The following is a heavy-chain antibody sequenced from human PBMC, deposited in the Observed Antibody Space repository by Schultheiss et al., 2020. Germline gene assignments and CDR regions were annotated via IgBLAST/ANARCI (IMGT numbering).Heavy chain of an antibody. Sequence: SETLSLTCTVSGGSISSSSYYWGWIRQPPGKGLEWIGYIYHSGSTYYNPSLKSRVTISVDRSKNQFSLKLSSVTAADTAVYYCARGGLGVRGVANWFDPWGQGTLVTVSS. CDR3: ARGGLGVRGVANWFDP. D-gene: IGHD3-10*01. V-gene: IGHV4-30-2*01. CDR1: GGSISSSSYY. CDR2: IYHSGST. J-gene: IGHJ5*02.